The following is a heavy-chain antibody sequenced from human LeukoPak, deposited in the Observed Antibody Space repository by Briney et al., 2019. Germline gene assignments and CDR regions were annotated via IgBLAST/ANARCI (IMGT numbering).Heavy chain of an antibody. CDR2: INHGGST. Sequence: PLETLSLTCAVYGETFSDFHWSWIRQSPRKGLEWIGEINHGGSTNYNPSLKGRVTISVDTSKNQFSLRLSSVTAADTAVYYCARVRVDVVRGARYGMDVWGKGTTVTVSS. CDR3: ARVRVDVVRGARYGMDV. CDR1: GETFSDFH. J-gene: IGHJ6*04. V-gene: IGHV4-34*01. D-gene: IGHD3-10*01.